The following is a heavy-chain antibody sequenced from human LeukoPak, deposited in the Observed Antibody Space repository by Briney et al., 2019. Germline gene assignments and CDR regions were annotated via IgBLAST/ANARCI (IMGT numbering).Heavy chain of an antibody. Sequence: GGSLRLSCVVSGFSFSTHDFNWVRQAPGKGLEWVAYINSKSSTIYYADSMKGRFTISRDNAKNSLYLQMNSLRADDTAVYYCARDHYWGQGTLVTVSS. CDR2: INSKSSTI. J-gene: IGHJ4*02. CDR1: GFSFSTHD. CDR3: ARDHY. V-gene: IGHV3-48*04.